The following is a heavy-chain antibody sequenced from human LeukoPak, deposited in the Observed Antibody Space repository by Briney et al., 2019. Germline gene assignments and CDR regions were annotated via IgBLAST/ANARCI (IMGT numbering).Heavy chain of an antibody. CDR3: AREGQGGGSFGY. J-gene: IGHJ4*02. CDR1: GFTFSSYG. Sequence: PGRSLRLSCAASGFTFSSYGMHWVRQAPGKGLEWVAVIWYDGSNKYYADSVKGRFTISRDNSKNTLYLQMNSLRAEDTAVYYCAREGQGGGSFGYWGQGTLVTVSS. D-gene: IGHD2-15*01. CDR2: IWYDGSNK. V-gene: IGHV3-33*01.